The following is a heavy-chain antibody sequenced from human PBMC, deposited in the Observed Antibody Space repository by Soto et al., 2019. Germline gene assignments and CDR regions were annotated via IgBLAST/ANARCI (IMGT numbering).Heavy chain of an antibody. CDR2: ISGSGGST. J-gene: IGHJ4*02. CDR1: GFTFSSYA. Sequence: GGSLRLSCAASGFTFSSYAMSWVRQAPGKGLEWVSAISGSGGSTYYADSVKGRFTISRDNSKNTLYLQMNGLRAEDTAVYYCATGVEMATIGPMYYFDYWGQGTLVTVSS. CDR3: ATGVEMATIGPMYYFDY. V-gene: IGHV3-23*01. D-gene: IGHD5-12*01.